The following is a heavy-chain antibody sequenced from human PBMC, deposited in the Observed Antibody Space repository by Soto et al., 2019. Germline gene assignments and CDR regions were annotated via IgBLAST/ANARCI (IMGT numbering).Heavy chain of an antibody. CDR1: GGTFSSYA. J-gene: IGHJ6*02. D-gene: IGHD2-2*03. V-gene: IGHV1-69*01. CDR3: ARGPLDIVVVPAAGLDNYYYYGMDV. Sequence: QVQLVQSGAEVKKPGSSVKVSCKASGGTFSSYAISWVRQAPGQGLEWMGGIIPIFGTANYAQKFQGRVTITAAESTSTAYMELSRLRSEDTAVYYCARGPLDIVVVPAAGLDNYYYYGMDVWGQGTTVTVSS. CDR2: IIPIFGTA.